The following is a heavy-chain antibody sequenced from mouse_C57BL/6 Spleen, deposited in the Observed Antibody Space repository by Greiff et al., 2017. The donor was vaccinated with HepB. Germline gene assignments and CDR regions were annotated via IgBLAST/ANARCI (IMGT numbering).Heavy chain of an antibody. V-gene: IGHV1-59*01. CDR2: IDPSDSYT. CDR1: GYTFTSYW. J-gene: IGHJ3*01. Sequence: QVQLKQPGAELVRPGTSVKLSCKASGYTFTSYWMHWVKQRPGQGLEWIGVIDPSDSYTNYNQKFKGKATLTVDTSSSTAYMQLSSLTSEDSAVYYCASSFAYWGQGTLVTVSA. CDR3: ASSFAY.